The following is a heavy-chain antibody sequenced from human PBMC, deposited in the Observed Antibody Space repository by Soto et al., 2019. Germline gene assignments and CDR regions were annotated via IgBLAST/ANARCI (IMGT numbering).Heavy chain of an antibody. CDR2: ISGSGGST. Sequence: PGGSLRLSCAASGFTFRSYAMSWVRQAPGKGLEWVSAISGSGGSTYYADSVKGRFTISRDKSKNTLYLQMNSLRAEDTAVYYCAKDQDGWELLRMDGMDVWGQGTTVTVSS. J-gene: IGHJ6*02. CDR3: AKDQDGWELLRMDGMDV. CDR1: GFTFRSYA. V-gene: IGHV3-23*01. D-gene: IGHD1-26*01.